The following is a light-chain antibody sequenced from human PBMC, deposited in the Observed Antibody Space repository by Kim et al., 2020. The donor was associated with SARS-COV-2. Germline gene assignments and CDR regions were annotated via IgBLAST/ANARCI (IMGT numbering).Light chain of an antibody. CDR2: EDS. V-gene: IGLV3-10*01. J-gene: IGLJ2*01. Sequence: SYELTQPPSVSVSPGQTARITFSGDALPKKYAYWYQQKSGQAPVLVIDEDSKRPSGIPERFSGSSSGTMATLTISGAQVEDEAYYYCYSTDSSGNHRVFGGGTQLTVL. CDR1: ALPKKY. CDR3: YSTDSSGNHRV.